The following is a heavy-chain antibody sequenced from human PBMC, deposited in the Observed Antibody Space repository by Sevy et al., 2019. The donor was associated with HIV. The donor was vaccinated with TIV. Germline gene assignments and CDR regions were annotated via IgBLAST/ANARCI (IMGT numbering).Heavy chain of an antibody. CDR3: AREGCTRPHDY. Sequence: GGSLRLSCAVSGFNFNIYSMSWVRQAPGKGLEGVSTLSFGCGKINYADSVKGRFILSRDDSKDTLYLQMNSLRAEDTAVYFCAREGCTRPHDYWGQGTLVTVSS. J-gene: IGHJ4*02. CDR1: GFNFNIYS. CDR2: LSFGCGKI. D-gene: IGHD2-8*01. V-gene: IGHV3-23*01.